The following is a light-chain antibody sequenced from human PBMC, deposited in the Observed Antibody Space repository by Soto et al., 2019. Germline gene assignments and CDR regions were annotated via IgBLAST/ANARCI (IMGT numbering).Light chain of an antibody. CDR1: QSVSSNL. CDR3: QQYGSSPRT. V-gene: IGKV3-20*01. J-gene: IGKJ1*01. CDR2: DAS. Sequence: EIVLTQSPVTLSLSPGQRATLSCRASQSVSSNLLAWYQQKPGQAPRLLIFDASNRATGIPDRFSGSGSGTDFTLTISRLEPEDFAVYYCQQYGSSPRTFGQGTKVDIK.